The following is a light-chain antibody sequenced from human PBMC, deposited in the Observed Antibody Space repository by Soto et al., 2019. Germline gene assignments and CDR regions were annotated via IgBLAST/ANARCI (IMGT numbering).Light chain of an antibody. V-gene: IGKV3-15*01. CDR3: QQYNNWPLHT. Sequence: EIVMTQSPATLSVSSGERATLSCRASQRVSGNVAWSQQIAGQAPRLLIYVASTRATGIPARFSGSGSGTEFTLPISSLQSEDFAVYYCQQYNNWPLHTFGGGTKVDIK. CDR2: VAS. CDR1: QRVSGN. J-gene: IGKJ4*01.